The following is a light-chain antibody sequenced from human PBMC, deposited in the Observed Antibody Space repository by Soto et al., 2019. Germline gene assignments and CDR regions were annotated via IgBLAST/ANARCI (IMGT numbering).Light chain of an antibody. J-gene: IGKJ1*01. CDR3: QEYRNDYGT. CDR1: QSIDIW. CDR2: KAS. Sequence: DIQMTQSPATLAASVGDRVSITCRASQSIDIWLAWYQQKAGKAPNLLIYKASRLESGVPSRFSGSGSGTEFTLTISSLQPEDFGSYYCQEYRNDYGTFGQGTKVEMK. V-gene: IGKV1-5*03.